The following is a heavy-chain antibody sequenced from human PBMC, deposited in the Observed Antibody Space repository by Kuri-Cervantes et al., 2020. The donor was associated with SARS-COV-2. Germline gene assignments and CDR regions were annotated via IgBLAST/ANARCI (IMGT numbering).Heavy chain of an antibody. D-gene: IGHD2-21*02. CDR1: GFTFSSYA. CDR2: ISYDGNNK. J-gene: IGHJ6*02. CDR3: AKDVDWYSMSYYYGMDV. Sequence: GESLKISCAASGFTFSSYAMSWVRQAPGKGLEWVAVISYDGNNKYYSDSVMGRFTISRDDSTNTVYLQMNSLRAEDTVVYYCAKDVDWYSMSYYYGMDVWGQGTTVTVSS. V-gene: IGHV3-30*18.